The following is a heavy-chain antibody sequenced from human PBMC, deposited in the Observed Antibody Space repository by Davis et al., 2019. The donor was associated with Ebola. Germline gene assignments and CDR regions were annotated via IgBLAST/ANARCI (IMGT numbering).Heavy chain of an antibody. CDR1: GFTFGTSA. V-gene: IGHV3-15*06. CDR3: TRGSGTYD. CDR2: IKSKFDGGTT. D-gene: IGHD1-26*01. J-gene: IGHJ4*02. Sequence: GESLKISCAASGFTFGTSAMSWVRQAPGKGLEWVGRIKSKFDGGTTHYAARVRGRFTISKDDSRNTLYLQMNRLKTEDTALYYCTRGSGTYDWGQGTLVTVSS.